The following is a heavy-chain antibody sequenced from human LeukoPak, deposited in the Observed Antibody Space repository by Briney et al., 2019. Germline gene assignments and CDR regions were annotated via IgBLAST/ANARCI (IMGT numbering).Heavy chain of an antibody. J-gene: IGHJ4*02. CDR3: ARDPRIAVAGSSGY. CDR1: GFTFSSYS. Sequence: PGGSLRLSCAAPGFTFSSYSMNWVRQAPGKGLEWVSSISSSSSYIYYADSVKGRFTISRDNAKNSLYLQMNSLRAEDTAVYYCARDPRIAVAGSSGYWGQGTLVTVSS. CDR2: ISSSSSYI. D-gene: IGHD6-19*01. V-gene: IGHV3-21*01.